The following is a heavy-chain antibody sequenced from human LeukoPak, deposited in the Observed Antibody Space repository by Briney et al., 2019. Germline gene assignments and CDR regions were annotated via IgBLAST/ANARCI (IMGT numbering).Heavy chain of an antibody. CDR1: GYTFTHQW. Sequence: PGESLKISCKASGYTFTHQWIGWVRQMSGSGLEWMGIIYPRDSDTIYSPSFQGHVTISADTSINTAYLGWSSLEASDTAIYYCARHSDVIGAIWGQGTLVTVSS. V-gene: IGHV5-51*01. CDR2: IYPRDSDT. J-gene: IGHJ4*02. CDR3: ARHSDVIGAI. D-gene: IGHD3-10*01.